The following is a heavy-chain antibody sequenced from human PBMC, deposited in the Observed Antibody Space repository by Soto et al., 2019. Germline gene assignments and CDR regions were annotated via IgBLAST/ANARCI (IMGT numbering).Heavy chain of an antibody. J-gene: IGHJ5*02. CDR2: IYHSGST. V-gene: IGHV4-30-2*01. Sequence: SVTLSLTCSVSGVSISTSRSYWAWIRQPPGKGLEWIGYIYHSGSTYYNPSLKSRVTISVHRSKNQFSLKLSSVTAADTAVYYCARGDYDFWSGYWFDPWGQGTLVTVSS. CDR3: ARGDYDFWSGYWFDP. D-gene: IGHD3-3*01. CDR1: GVSISTSRSY.